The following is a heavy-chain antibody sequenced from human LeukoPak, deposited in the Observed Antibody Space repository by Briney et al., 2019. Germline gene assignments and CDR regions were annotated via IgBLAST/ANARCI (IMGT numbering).Heavy chain of an antibody. CDR2: INSSGRTI. CDR3: ARRMSLCAFDI. D-gene: IGHD1-26*01. J-gene: IGHJ3*02. V-gene: IGHV3-11*01. CDR1: GFTFSDSY. Sequence: GGSLRLSCAVSGFTFSDSYVSWIRPAPGGGLEWVSYINSSGRTIYYAACVKGRYPISRHNAKHSLYLQVNSLRAEVTVVLYCARRMSLCAFDIWGQGTMVTV.